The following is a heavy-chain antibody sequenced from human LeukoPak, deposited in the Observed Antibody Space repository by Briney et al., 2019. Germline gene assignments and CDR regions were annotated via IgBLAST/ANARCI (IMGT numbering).Heavy chain of an antibody. Sequence: GGSLRLSCAASGFTFSTYWMSWVRQAPGKGLEWVANIKEDGSEEYYVDSLEGRFTISRDNAKNSLYLQMNSLRAEDTAVYYCARTAQWLVPFDYWGQGTLVTVSS. V-gene: IGHV3-7*03. J-gene: IGHJ4*02. CDR2: IKEDGSEE. CDR3: ARTAQWLVPFDY. D-gene: IGHD6-19*01. CDR1: GFTFSTYW.